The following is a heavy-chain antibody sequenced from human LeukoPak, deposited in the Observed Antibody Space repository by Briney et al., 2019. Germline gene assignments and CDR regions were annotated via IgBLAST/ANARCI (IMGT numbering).Heavy chain of an antibody. J-gene: IGHJ5*02. CDR2: IRYDGGIK. CDR3: AKDSGSGWYEAHFDP. Sequence: PGGSLRLSCAASGFTFNTSGMHWVRQAPGKGLEWVAFIRYDGGIKYYVDSVKGRFTISRDNSKNALYLQMNSLRGEDTAVYYCAKDSGSGWYEAHFDPWGQGTLVTVSS. V-gene: IGHV3-30*02. CDR1: GFTFNTSG. D-gene: IGHD6-19*01.